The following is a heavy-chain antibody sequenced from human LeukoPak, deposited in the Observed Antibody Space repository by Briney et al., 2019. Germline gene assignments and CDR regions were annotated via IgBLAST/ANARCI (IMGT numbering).Heavy chain of an antibody. CDR2: INHSGST. J-gene: IGHJ1*01. CDR1: GGSFSGYY. Sequence: SETLSLTCAVYGGSFSGYYWSWIRQPPGKGLEWIGEINHSGSTNYNPSLKSRVTISVDTSKNQFSLKLSSVTAADTAVYYCARALGGTTFRYFQHWGQGTLVTVSS. D-gene: IGHD1-7*01. CDR3: ARALGGTTFRYFQH. V-gene: IGHV4-34*01.